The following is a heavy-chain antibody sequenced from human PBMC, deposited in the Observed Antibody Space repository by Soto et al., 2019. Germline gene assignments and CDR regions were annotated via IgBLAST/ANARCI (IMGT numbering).Heavy chain of an antibody. CDR3: ARGRSDSVGSMLGRRMDV. V-gene: IGHV4-61*01. Sequence: ASETLSLTCVVSGDSVTFGHHYWTWIRQPPGKGLEWIGHIFFTGATHYSPSLKSRVTMSVDTSKSQFSLNLTSVTAADSAIYYCARGRSDSVGSMLGRRMDVWGQGTMVNVSS. D-gene: IGHD2-8*01. J-gene: IGHJ6*02. CDR2: IFFTGAT. CDR1: GDSVTFGHHY.